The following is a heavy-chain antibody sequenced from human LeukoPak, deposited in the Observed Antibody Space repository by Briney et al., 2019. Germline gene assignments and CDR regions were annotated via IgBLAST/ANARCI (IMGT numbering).Heavy chain of an antibody. J-gene: IGHJ4*02. Sequence: ASVKVSCKASGYTFTSYGISWVRQAPGRGLVWMGWISAYNGNTNYAQKLQGRVTMTTDTSTSTAYMELRSLRSDDTAVYYCAKWLFAGVVPAAIFDYWGQGTLVTVSS. CDR1: GYTFTSYG. CDR2: ISAYNGNT. D-gene: IGHD2-2*01. V-gene: IGHV1-18*01. CDR3: AKWLFAGVVPAAIFDY.